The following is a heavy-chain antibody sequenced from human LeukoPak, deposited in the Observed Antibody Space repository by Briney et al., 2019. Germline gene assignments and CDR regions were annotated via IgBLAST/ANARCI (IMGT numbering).Heavy chain of an antibody. CDR1: GFTFSSYA. CDR3: ARVPCGGDCHSTLYYFDY. Sequence: PGGSLRLSCAASGFTFSSYAMHWVRQAPGKGLEWVAVISYDGSNKYYADSVKGRFTISRDNSKNTLYLQMNSLRAEDTAVYYCARVPCGGDCHSTLYYFDYWGQGTLVTVSS. J-gene: IGHJ4*02. V-gene: IGHV3-30*04. CDR2: ISYDGSNK. D-gene: IGHD2-21*02.